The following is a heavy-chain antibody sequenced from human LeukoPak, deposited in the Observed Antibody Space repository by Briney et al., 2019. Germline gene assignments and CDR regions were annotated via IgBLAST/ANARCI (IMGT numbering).Heavy chain of an antibody. Sequence: QPGGSLRLSCAASGFTFSNYAMTWVRQAPGKGLEWVSAISGSGGSTYYADSVKGRFTISRDNSKNTLYLQMNSLRAEDTAVYYCAKCVVDTAMVKGNYFDYWGQGTLVTVSS. CDR3: AKCVVDTAMVKGNYFDY. CDR2: ISGSGGST. D-gene: IGHD5-18*01. V-gene: IGHV3-23*01. CDR1: GFTFSNYA. J-gene: IGHJ4*02.